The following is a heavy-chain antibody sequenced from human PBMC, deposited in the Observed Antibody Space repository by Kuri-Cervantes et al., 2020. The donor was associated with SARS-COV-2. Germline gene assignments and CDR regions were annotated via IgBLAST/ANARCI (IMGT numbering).Heavy chain of an antibody. CDR1: GFSFTSYF. Sequence: KVSCKGSGFSFTSYFISWVRQMPGKGLEWMGGIDPSDSYTNYSPSFQGHVTFSADKSINTAYLQWSGLRASDTAIYYCAIFFIPGVVDYWGPGTLVTVSS. CDR3: AIFFIPGVVDY. V-gene: IGHV5-10-1*01. CDR2: IDPSDSYT. J-gene: IGHJ4*02. D-gene: IGHD2-21*01.